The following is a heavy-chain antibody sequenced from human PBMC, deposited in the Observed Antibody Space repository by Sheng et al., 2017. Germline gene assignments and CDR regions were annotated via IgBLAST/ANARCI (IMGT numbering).Heavy chain of an antibody. V-gene: IGHV3-7*01. J-gene: IGHJ4*02. CDR3: ARGRRDLL. CDR2: IKHDGSEK. D-gene: IGHD1-26*01. CDR1: GVTFSSYW. Sequence: EVQLVESGGGLVQPGGSLRLSCAASGVTFSSYWMSWVRQAPGKGLEWVANIKHDGSEKYYVDSVKGRFTISRDNAKNSLFLQMNSLRAEDTAIYYCARGRRDLLWGQGNAGHRLL.